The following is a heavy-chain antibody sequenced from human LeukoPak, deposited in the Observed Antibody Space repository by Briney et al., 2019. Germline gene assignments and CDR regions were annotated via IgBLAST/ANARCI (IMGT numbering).Heavy chain of an antibody. Sequence: PGGSLRLSCAASGFTFSSYSMNWVRQAPGKGLEWVSYITSSGSVMYHADSVRGRFTISRDNAKNSLYLEMNSLRGEDTAVYYCARAPYCSNGICYSRYLFDYWGQGNLVTVSS. D-gene: IGHD2-8*01. V-gene: IGHV3-48*01. CDR3: ARAPYCSNGICYSRYLFDY. CDR2: ITSSGSVM. J-gene: IGHJ4*02. CDR1: GFTFSSYS.